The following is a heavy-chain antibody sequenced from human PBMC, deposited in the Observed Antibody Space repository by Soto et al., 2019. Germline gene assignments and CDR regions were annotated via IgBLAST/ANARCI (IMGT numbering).Heavy chain of an antibody. CDR1: GYTYTSYG. CDR3: ARHLGEGYFDY. CDR2: ISAYNGNT. J-gene: IGHJ4*02. V-gene: IGHV1-18*01. Sequence: ASVKVSCKASGYTYTSYGISWVRQAPGQGLEWMGWISAYNGNTNYAQKLQGRVTMTTATSTSTAYMELRGLRSDATAEYYCARHLGEGYFDYWGQGTLVTVSS.